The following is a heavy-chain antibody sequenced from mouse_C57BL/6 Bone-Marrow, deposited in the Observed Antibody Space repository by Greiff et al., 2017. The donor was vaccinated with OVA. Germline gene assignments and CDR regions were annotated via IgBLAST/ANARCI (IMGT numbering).Heavy chain of an antibody. Sequence: VQLQQSGPELVKPGASVKISCKASGYTFTDYYMNWVKQSHGKSLEWIGDINPNNGGTSYNQKFKGTATLTVDKSSSTAYMELRSLTSEDSAVYYCAREGITGYWGQGTLVTVSA. J-gene: IGHJ3*01. CDR2: INPNNGGT. CDR1: GYTFTDYY. V-gene: IGHV1-26*01. CDR3: AREGITGY. D-gene: IGHD4-1*01.